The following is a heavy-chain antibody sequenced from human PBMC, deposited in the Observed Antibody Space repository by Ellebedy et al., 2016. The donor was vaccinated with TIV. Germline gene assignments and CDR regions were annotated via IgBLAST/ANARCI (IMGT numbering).Heavy chain of an antibody. CDR3: ARVGYCSGGSCYSPWYFDY. Sequence: AASVKVSCKASGYTFTGYYMHWVRQAPGQGLEWMGWINPNSGGTNYAQKFQGWVTMTRDTSISTAYMELSRLRSDDTAVYYCARVGYCSGGSCYSPWYFDYWGQGTLVTVSS. J-gene: IGHJ4*02. D-gene: IGHD2-15*01. CDR2: INPNSGGT. V-gene: IGHV1-2*04. CDR1: GYTFTGYY.